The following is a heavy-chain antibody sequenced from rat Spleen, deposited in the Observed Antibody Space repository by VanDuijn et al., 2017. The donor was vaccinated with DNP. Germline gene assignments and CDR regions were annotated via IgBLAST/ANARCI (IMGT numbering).Heavy chain of an antibody. CDR3: TTDFERGY. J-gene: IGHJ2*01. V-gene: IGHV5-31*01. Sequence: EVQLVESGGDLVQPGKSLKLSCVASGFTFSYYWMTWIRQVPGKGLEWVASIATSGGSTYYPDSVKGRFTISRDDAKNTLYLQMDSLRSEDTATFYCTTDFERGYWGQGVMVTVSS. CDR1: GFTFSYYW. D-gene: IGHD1-11*01. CDR2: IATSGGST.